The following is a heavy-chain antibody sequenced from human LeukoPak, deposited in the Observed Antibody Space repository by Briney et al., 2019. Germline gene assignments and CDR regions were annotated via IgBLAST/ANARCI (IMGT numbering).Heavy chain of an antibody. J-gene: IGHJ6*03. D-gene: IGHD3-3*01. V-gene: IGHV3-23*01. CDR3: AKAGDFWSLDYYYYMDV. CDR2: ISGSGGST. CDR1: GFTLSTYW. Sequence: GGSLRLSCAASGFTLSTYWMSWVRQAPGKGLEWVSAISGSGGSTYYADSVKGRFTISRDNSKNTLYLQMNSLRAEDTAVYYCAKAGDFWSLDYYYYMDVWGKGTTVTVSS.